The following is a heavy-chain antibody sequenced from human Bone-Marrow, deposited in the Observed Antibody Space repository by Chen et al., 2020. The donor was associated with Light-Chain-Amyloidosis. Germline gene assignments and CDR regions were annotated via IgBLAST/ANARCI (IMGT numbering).Heavy chain of an antibody. CDR3: ARRRDGYNFDY. CDR2: IYHDDSDA. J-gene: IGHJ4*02. Sequence: EVQLEQCGPEVKKHGESLKIAGKGSGYPFPKYWIGWVRQMPGKGLEWMGVIYHDDSDARYSPSFEGQVTISADKSITTAYLQWRSLKASDTAMYYCARRRDGYNFDYWGQGTLVTVSS. CDR1: GYPFPKYW. V-gene: IGHV5-51*01. D-gene: IGHD5-12*01.